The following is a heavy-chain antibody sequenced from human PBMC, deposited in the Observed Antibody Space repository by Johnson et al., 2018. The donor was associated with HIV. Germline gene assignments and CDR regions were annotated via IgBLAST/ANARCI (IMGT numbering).Heavy chain of an antibody. Sequence: VQLVESGGGVVQPGRSLRLSCAASGFTFSSYGMHWVRQAPGKGLEWVAVIWYDGSNKYYADSVKGRFTISRDNSKNTLYLQMNSLRAEDTAVYYCARDLQGRDAFDIWGQGTMVTVSS. CDR3: ARDLQGRDAFDI. CDR1: GFTFSSYG. J-gene: IGHJ3*02. CDR2: IWYDGSNK. V-gene: IGHV3-33*01.